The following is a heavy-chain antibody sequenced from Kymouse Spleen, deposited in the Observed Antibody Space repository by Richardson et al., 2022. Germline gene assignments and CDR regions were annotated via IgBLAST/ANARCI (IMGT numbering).Heavy chain of an antibody. D-gene: IGHD6-19*01. CDR1: GFTFSGSA. J-gene: IGHJ4*02. CDR2: IRSKANSYAT. Sequence: EVQLVESGGGLVQPGGSLKLSCAASGFTFSGSAMHWVRQASGKGLEWVGRIRSKANSYATAYAASVKGRFTISRDDSKNTAYLQMNSLKTEDTAVYYCTRYSSGGYFDYWGQGTLVTVSS. CDR3: TRYSSGGYFDY. V-gene: IGHV3-73*02.